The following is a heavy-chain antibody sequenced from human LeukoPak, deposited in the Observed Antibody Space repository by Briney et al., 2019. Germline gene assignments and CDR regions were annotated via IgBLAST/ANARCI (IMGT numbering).Heavy chain of an antibody. Sequence: PSETLSLTCTVSGGSISSYYWSWIRQPPGKGLEWIGYIYYSGSTNYNPSLKSRVTISLDTSKNQISLKLSSVTAADTAVYYCARHTTVVPPHYFDYWGQGTLVTVSS. D-gene: IGHD4-23*01. J-gene: IGHJ4*02. V-gene: IGHV4-59*08. CDR1: GGSISSYY. CDR3: ARHTTVVPPHYFDY. CDR2: IYYSGST.